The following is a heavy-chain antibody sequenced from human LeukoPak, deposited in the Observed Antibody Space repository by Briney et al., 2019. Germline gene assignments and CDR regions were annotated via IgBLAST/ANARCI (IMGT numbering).Heavy chain of an antibody. D-gene: IGHD6-13*01. CDR2: IHHRGSPY. Sequence: SQTLSLTCTVSGGSISGGDYYSSWIRHPPGKGLEWIGYIHHRGSPYYYNPSLKSRVTMSVDTSKNQFSLKLSSVSAADTAVYFCVRDRSRPNPFFDLWGQGTLVTVSS. CDR3: VRDRSRPNPFFDL. J-gene: IGHJ4*02. V-gene: IGHV4-30-4*01. CDR1: GGSISGGDYY.